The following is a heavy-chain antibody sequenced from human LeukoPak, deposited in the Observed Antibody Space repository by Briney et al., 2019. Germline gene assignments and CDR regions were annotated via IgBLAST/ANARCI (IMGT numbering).Heavy chain of an antibody. J-gene: IGHJ6*03. CDR2: IYGGGST. Sequence: GGSLRLSCAASGFTVSNNYMSCVRQAPGKGLEWVSVIYGGGSTSYADSVKGRFTISRDNSKNTLYLQMNSLRVDDTGVYYCARDRSDGNYYMVVWGKGTTVIVSS. CDR3: ARDRSDGNYYMVV. CDR1: GFTVSNNY. V-gene: IGHV3-53*01. D-gene: IGHD5-24*01.